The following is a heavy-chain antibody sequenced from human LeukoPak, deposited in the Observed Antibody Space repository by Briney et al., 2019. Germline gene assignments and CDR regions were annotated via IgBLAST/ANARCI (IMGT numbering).Heavy chain of an antibody. CDR1: GGTFISYA. J-gene: IGHJ4*02. D-gene: IGHD3-3*01. CDR3: ARSITIFGVVMQYFDY. Sequence: ASVKVSCKASGGTFISYAISWVRQAPGQGLEWMGGIIPIFGTANYAQKFQGRVTITTDESMSTAYMELSSLRSEDTAVYYCARSITIFGVVMQYFDYWGQGTLVTVSS. V-gene: IGHV1-69*05. CDR2: IIPIFGTA.